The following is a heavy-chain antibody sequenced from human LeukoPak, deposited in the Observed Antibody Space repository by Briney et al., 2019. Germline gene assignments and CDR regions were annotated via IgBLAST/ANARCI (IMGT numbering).Heavy chain of an antibody. Sequence: ASVNVPCKSSVAAFTINASSWERQCPGQGPGWGGDLVAEDGESLYAQKLQGRVTMTEDTSTDTAYMELSSLRYEDTAVYYCATAQYSSGWYGAFDIWGQGTMVTVSP. CDR1: VAAFTINA. D-gene: IGHD6-19*01. J-gene: IGHJ3*02. CDR3: ATAQYSSGWYGAFDI. V-gene: IGHV1-24*01. CDR2: LVAEDGES.